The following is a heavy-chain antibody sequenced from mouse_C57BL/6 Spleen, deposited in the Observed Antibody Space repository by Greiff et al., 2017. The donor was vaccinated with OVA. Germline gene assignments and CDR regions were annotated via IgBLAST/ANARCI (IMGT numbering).Heavy chain of an antibody. Sequence: EVQVVESGGGLVKPGGSLKLSCAASGFTFSDYGMHWVRQAPEKGLEWVAYISSGSSTIYYADTVKGRFTISRDNAKNTLFLQMTSLRSEDTAMYYCARGGYYGSSYLLFDYWGQGTTLTVSS. CDR2: ISSGSSTI. CDR1: GFTFSDYG. CDR3: ARGGYYGSSYLLFDY. V-gene: IGHV5-17*01. J-gene: IGHJ2*01. D-gene: IGHD1-1*01.